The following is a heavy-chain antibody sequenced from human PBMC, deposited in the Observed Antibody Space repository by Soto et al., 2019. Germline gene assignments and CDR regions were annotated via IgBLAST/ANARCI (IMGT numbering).Heavy chain of an antibody. J-gene: IGHJ4*02. Sequence: TLCLTCTVSGGSISSGGYYWSRIRQHPGKGLEWIGYIYYSGSTYYNPSLKSRVTISVDKSKNQFSLKLSSVTAADTAVYYCANYPTTVTSDYWGQGTLVTVSS. CDR1: GGSISSGGYY. CDR2: IYYSGST. V-gene: IGHV4-31*09. CDR3: ANYPTTVTSDY. D-gene: IGHD4-17*01.